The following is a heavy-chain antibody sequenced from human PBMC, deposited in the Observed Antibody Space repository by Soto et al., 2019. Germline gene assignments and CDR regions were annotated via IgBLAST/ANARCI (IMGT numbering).Heavy chain of an antibody. Sequence: GGSLRLSCGASGFTFSSYAMTWVRQAPGKGLECVSGISGNGGTTYYADSVKGRFTISRDNSENTLYLQMNTLRATDPPLSYCSLSIVSYYSASASYYDSSSHGALVTVSS. D-gene: IGHD3-10*01. CDR1: GFTFSSYA. J-gene: IGHJ5*01. V-gene: IGHV3-23*01. CDR3: SLSIVSYYSASASYYDS. CDR2: ISGNGGTT.